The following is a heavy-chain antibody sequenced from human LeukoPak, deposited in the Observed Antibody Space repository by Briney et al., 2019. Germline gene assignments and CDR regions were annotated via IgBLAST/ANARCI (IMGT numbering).Heavy chain of an antibody. CDR3: AREILGGFNPGAY. J-gene: IGHJ4*02. Sequence: PSETLSLTCTVSLDSTTSNFWSWVRQPPGKGLEWIGESHRSGSPNYNPALQSRVTISIDSSRNQIALELSSVTAAETAVYYCAREILGGFNPGAYWGQGTLVTVSS. V-gene: IGHV4-4*02. CDR1: LDSTTSNF. D-gene: IGHD1-14*01. CDR2: SHRSGSP.